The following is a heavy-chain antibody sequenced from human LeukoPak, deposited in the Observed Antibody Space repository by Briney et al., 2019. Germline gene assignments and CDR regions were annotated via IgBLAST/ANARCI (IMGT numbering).Heavy chain of an antibody. CDR1: GGSISSRSYY. CDR2: IYYSGST. D-gene: IGHD2-2*01. CDR3: ARKERVVVPAANDY. J-gene: IGHJ4*02. Sequence: PSETLSLTCTVSGGSISSRSYYWGWIRQPPGKGLEWIGSIYYSGSTYYNPSLKSRVTISVDTSKNQISLKLSSVTAADTAVYYCARKERVVVPAANDYWGQGTLVTVSS. V-gene: IGHV4-39*01.